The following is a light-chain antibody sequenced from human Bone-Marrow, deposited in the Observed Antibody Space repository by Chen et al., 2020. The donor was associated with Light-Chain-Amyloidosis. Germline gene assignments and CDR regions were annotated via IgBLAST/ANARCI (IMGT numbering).Light chain of an antibody. CDR1: NIGSTS. J-gene: IGLJ3*02. CDR2: DDS. CDR3: QVWDRSSDRPV. V-gene: IGLV3-21*02. Sequence: SDVLTQPSPVSVAPGQTATIACGGNNIGSTSLHWYQQTPGQAPLLVVYDDSDRPSGIPERLSGSNSGNTATLTISRVEAGDEADYYCQVWDRSSDRPVFGGGTKLTVL.